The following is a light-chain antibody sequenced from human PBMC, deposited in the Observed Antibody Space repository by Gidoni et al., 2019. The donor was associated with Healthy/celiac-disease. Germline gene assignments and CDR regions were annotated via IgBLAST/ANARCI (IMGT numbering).Light chain of an antibody. CDR1: QSVSSN. V-gene: IGKV3-15*01. J-gene: IGKJ1*01. CDR2: VAS. CDR3: QRYKNWPPWT. Sequence: EIVMTQYPATLSVSPGERATLSCRASQSVSSNLYWYQQKPGQAPGPLIYVASTRATGIAARFSCSGCGTEFTLTISIMQSEDFEVYYCQRYKNWPPWTFGQGTKVEIK.